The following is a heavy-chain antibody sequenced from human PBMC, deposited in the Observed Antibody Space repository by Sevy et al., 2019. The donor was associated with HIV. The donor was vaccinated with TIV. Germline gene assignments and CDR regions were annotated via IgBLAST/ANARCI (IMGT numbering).Heavy chain of an antibody. Sequence: GGSLRLSCAASGFTLSTYGMHWVRQAPGKGLEWVTVIYYDGSNKYYADFVKGRFTISRDNSKNTLYLQMNSLRAEDTAVYYCARDRRDIVVVPAPYYYYGMDVWGQGTTVTVSS. D-gene: IGHD2-2*01. V-gene: IGHV3-33*01. J-gene: IGHJ6*02. CDR1: GFTLSTYG. CDR2: IYYDGSNK. CDR3: ARDRRDIVVVPAPYYYYGMDV.